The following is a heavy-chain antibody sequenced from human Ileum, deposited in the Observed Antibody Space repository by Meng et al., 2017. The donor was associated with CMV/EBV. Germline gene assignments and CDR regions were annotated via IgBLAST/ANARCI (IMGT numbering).Heavy chain of an antibody. V-gene: IGHV4-4*07. CDR1: CGFARCQH. Sequence: HPHVAGRNRVNSLEPVLLRRSVRCGFARCQHGTWTRQPAGGGLEWMGRIPPRGTTHDNYPLKSRANMSLDTSKNQLSLKLTSVTAADTAIYYCGRAGARGVPVDYWGQGTLVTASS. CDR3: GRAGARGVPVDY. CDR2: IPPRGTT. J-gene: IGHJ4*02. D-gene: IGHD3-10*01.